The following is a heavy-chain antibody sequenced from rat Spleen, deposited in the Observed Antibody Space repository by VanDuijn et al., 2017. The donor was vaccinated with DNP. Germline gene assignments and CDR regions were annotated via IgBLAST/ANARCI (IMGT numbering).Heavy chain of an antibody. CDR2: INTDGGST. CDR3: VRWNSGHFDY. CDR1: GFTFSSYW. Sequence: EVQLVETGGGLVQPGRSLKLSCVASGFTFSSYWMFWIRQAPGKGLEWVASINTDGGSTYYPDPVKGRFTISRDNAENTVYLQMSSLRSEDMATYYCVRWNSGHFDYWGQGVMVPVSS. D-gene: IGHD4-3*01. J-gene: IGHJ2*01. V-gene: IGHV5-58*01.